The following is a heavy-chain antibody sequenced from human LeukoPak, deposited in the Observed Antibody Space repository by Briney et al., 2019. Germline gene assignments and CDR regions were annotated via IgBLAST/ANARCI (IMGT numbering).Heavy chain of an antibody. V-gene: IGHV3-7*01. CDR2: IKEDGSEK. J-gene: IGHJ4*02. CDR1: GFTFSRYW. CDR3: VSCGTTTCIIRFDH. Sequence: GGSLRLSCAASGFTFSRYWMNWVRRAPGKGLEWAASIKEDGSEKSYVDSVKGRFTISRDNAKNSLYLQMNSLRAEDTAVYYCVSCGTTTCIIRFDHWGQGTLVTVSS. D-gene: IGHD2-2*01.